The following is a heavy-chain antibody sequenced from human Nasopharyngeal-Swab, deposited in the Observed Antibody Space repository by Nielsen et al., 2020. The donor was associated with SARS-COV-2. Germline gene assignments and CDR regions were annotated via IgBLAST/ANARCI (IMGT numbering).Heavy chain of an antibody. CDR1: GFSFSTYA. Sequence: GESLKISCAASGFSFSTYAMSWVRQAPGKGLEWVSFISGSGATTYYADSVKGRFTISRDNARDTLHLHMDSLRAEDTAIYYCAKDRDSGDDSDDYYHYYGMDVWGQGTTVTVFS. V-gene: IGHV3-23*01. J-gene: IGHJ6*02. CDR3: AKDRDSGDDSDDYYHYYGMDV. CDR2: ISGSGATT. D-gene: IGHD5-12*01.